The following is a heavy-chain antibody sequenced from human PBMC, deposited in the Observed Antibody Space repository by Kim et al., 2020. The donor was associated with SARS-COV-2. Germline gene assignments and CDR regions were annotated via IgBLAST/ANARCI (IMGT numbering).Heavy chain of an antibody. J-gene: IGHJ4*02. CDR3: VKATDY. V-gene: IGHV3-23*01. Sequence: WSLILSCAASGFTFNNYTMSWVRQAPEEGLGWFSAISKSGDDTYYVDSVKGRFTISRDNSKNTLYLQMNILRAEDTAVYYCVKATDYCGQGILVTVSS. CDR2: ISKSGDDT. CDR1: GFTFNNYT.